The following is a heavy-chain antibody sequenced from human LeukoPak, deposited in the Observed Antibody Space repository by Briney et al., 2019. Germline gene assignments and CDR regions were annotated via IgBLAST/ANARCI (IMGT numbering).Heavy chain of an antibody. CDR2: IYYTGST. J-gene: IGHJ4*02. CDR1: GGSISNDY. Sequence: PSETLSLTCTVSGGSISNDYWSWIRQPPGKGLECIGYIYYTGSTNYNPSLKSRVTISVDTSKNQLSLKLSSVTAADSAVYYCARSYDFWSGQRRREYFDYWGQGTLVTVSS. D-gene: IGHD3-3*01. V-gene: IGHV4-59*01. CDR3: ARSYDFWSGQRRREYFDY.